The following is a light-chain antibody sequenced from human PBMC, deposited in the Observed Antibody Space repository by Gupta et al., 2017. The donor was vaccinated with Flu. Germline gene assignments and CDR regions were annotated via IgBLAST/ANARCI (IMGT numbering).Light chain of an antibody. CDR1: QDIRTW. Sequence: DIPMTQSPSSLSASVGDRVTITCRASQDIRTWLAWYQQKPEKDPKSLIYAASNLQSGVPSRFSGGGSGTDFTLTISSLQPEDFATYYCQQYNSFPLTFGGGTKVEIK. CDR2: AAS. CDR3: QQYNSFPLT. V-gene: IGKV1D-16*01. J-gene: IGKJ4*01.